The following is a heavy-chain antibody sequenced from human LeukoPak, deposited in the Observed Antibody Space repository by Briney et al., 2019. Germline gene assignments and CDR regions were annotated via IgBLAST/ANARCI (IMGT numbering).Heavy chain of an antibody. D-gene: IGHD6-19*01. CDR2: INHSGST. Sequence: PSETLSLTCAVYGGSFSGYYWSWIRQPPGPPGKGLEWIGEINHSGSTNYNPSLKSRVTISIDTSENQFSLRLKSVTAADTAVYYCARVQWLVESGHYYFDYWGQGSLATVSS. V-gene: IGHV4-34*01. CDR3: ARVQWLVESGHYYFDY. J-gene: IGHJ4*02. CDR1: GGSFSGYY.